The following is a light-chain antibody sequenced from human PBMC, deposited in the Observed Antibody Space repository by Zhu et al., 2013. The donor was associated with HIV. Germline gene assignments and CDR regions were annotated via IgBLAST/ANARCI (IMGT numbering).Light chain of an antibody. CDR2: DAS. J-gene: IGKJ3*01. V-gene: IGKV1-39*01. CDR1: QNIGTS. Sequence: DIQMTQSPSSLSASAGDRVTITCRASQNIGTSLNWYQGKPGRAPKVLIYDASSLPSGVPSRFSGSGSGTDFTLSIRNLQPEDIATYYCQQSYILPFSFGPGTKVDI. CDR3: QQSYILPFS.